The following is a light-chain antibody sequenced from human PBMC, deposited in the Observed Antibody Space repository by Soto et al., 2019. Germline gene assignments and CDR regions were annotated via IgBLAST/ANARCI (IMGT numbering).Light chain of an antibody. Sequence: DMQVTQSPSTLSASVGDRVTITCRASQSISGWLAWYQQKPGKAPNLLIYKASTLVSGVPSRFSGSGSGTEFTHTISSLQPDDFATYYCQQYNNYGSWTIGQGTKEEIK. V-gene: IGKV1-5*03. CDR3: QQYNNYGSWT. CDR1: QSISGW. J-gene: IGKJ1*01. CDR2: KAS.